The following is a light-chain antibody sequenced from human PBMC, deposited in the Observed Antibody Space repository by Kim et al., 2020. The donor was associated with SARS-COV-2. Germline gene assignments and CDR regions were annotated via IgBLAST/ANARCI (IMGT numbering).Light chain of an antibody. CDR2: GAS. CDR3: QQYNDWPLLT. J-gene: IGKJ4*01. V-gene: IGKV3-15*01. CDR1: QSVKNR. Sequence: IVMTQSPATLSVSSGERVTLSCRASQSVKNRLAWYQQRPGQAPRLLIYGASTRATDISARFSGSGSGTEFTLTIRSLQSEDLAVYYCQQYNDWPLLTFGGGTKVDIK.